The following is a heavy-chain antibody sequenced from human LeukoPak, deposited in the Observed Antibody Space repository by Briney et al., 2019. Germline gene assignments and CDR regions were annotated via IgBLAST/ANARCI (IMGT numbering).Heavy chain of an antibody. V-gene: IGHV3-33*01. J-gene: IGHJ4*02. D-gene: IGHD2-15*01. CDR1: GFTLSSYG. Sequence: PGRSLRLSCAASGFTLSSYGMHWVRQAPGKGLEWVALIWYDGSNKYYTDSVRGRFTISGDNSKNTLYLQMNSLRAEDTAVYYCARGQYSPDYWGQGTLVTVSS. CDR2: IWYDGSNK. CDR3: ARGQYSPDY.